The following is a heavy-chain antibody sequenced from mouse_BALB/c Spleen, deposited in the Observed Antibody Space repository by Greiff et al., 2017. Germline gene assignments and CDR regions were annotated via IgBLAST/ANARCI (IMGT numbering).Heavy chain of an antibody. V-gene: IGHV1S29*02. CDR3: ERSNGYYGYWYFDV. CDR1: GYTFTDYN. J-gene: IGHJ1*01. CDR2: IYPYNGGT. Sequence: VQLQQSGPELVKPGASVKISCKASGYTFTDYNMHWVKQSHGKSLEWIGYIYPYNGGTGYNQKFKSKATLTVDNSSSTAYMELRSLTSEDSAVYYCERSNGYYGYWYFDVWGAGTTVTVAA. D-gene: IGHD2-3*01.